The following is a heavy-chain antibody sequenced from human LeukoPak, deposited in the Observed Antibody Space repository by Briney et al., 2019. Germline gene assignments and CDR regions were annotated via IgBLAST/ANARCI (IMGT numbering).Heavy chain of an antibody. V-gene: IGHV1-2*02. CDR2: INPNSGDT. Sequence: GASVKVSCKASGYTFTGYYMHWVRQAPGQGLEWMGWINPNSGDTNYAQKFQGRVTMTRDTSIRTAYLELSGLRSDDTAVYYCAKNPYEYYFDNWGQGTLVTVSS. D-gene: IGHD5-12*01. CDR1: GYTFTGYY. CDR3: AKNPYEYYFDN. J-gene: IGHJ4*02.